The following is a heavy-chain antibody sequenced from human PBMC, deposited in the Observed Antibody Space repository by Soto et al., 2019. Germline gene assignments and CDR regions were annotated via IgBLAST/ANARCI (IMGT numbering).Heavy chain of an antibody. CDR2: IMPVFHTT. Sequence: QVQLVQSGADVKKPGSSVKVSCQASGGTFNNFAFTWVRQAPGQGLEWLGGIMPVFHTTNIAQTFQDRITVTADDFTTTVYMEMTSLRYDDTAVYYCATATISPVSATLYHYGMDVW. V-gene: IGHV1-69*01. CDR1: GGTFNNFA. D-gene: IGHD6-25*01. CDR3: ATATISPVSATLYHYGMDV. J-gene: IGHJ6*01.